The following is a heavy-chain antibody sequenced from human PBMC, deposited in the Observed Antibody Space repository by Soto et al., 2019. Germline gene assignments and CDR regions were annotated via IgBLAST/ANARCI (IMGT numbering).Heavy chain of an antibody. CDR3: ARRTVTNSRGMDV. J-gene: IGHJ6*02. V-gene: IGHV3-48*03. CDR2: ISSSGTTI. D-gene: IGHD4-17*01. CDR1: GFTFRSYE. Sequence: EVQLVESGGGLVQPGGSLRLSCAASGFTFRSYEMNWVRQAPGKGLEWISYISSSGTTIYYAGSVKGRFTISRDNAKNSMYLQMNSLRGQGTALYYCARRTVTNSRGMDVWGHGTTVNVSS.